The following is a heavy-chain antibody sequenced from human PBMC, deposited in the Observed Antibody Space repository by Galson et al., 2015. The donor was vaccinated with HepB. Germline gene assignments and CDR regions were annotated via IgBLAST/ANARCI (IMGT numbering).Heavy chain of an antibody. CDR3: AHKSLGGWSETYYFDY. V-gene: IGHV2-5*01. Sequence: PALVKPTQTLTLTCTFSGFSLSTSGVGVGWIRQPPGKALEWLALIYWNDDKRYSPSLKSRLTITKDTSKNQVVLTMTNMDPVDTATYYCAHKSLGGWSETYYFDYWGQGTLVTVSS. CDR2: IYWNDDK. J-gene: IGHJ4*02. CDR1: GFSLSTSGVG. D-gene: IGHD2-15*01.